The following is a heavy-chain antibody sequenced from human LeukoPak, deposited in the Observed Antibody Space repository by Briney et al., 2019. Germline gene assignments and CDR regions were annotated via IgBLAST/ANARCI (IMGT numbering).Heavy chain of an antibody. CDR1: GGSIRSYY. CDR2: IHNSGST. Sequence: PSETLSLTCTVSGGSIRSYYWSWIRQPPGKGLEWIGYIHNSGSTNHNPSLKSRVTTSVDTSKNQFSLKLSSVTAADTAVYYCARGAALGYCSSTSCGRYYYYYMDVWGKGTTVTVSS. V-gene: IGHV4-59*01. CDR3: ARGAALGYCSSTSCGRYYYYYMDV. D-gene: IGHD2-2*01. J-gene: IGHJ6*03.